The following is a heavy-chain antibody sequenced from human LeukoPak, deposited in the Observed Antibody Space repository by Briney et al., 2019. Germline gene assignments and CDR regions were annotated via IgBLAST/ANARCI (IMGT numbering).Heavy chain of an antibody. V-gene: IGHV5-51*01. J-gene: IGHJ3*02. D-gene: IGHD3-22*01. CDR2: IYPGDSDT. CDR3: ARQGRYYDSSRI. Sequence: GESLKISCXGSGYSFTSYWICWGREMPGKGLEWMGIIYPGDSDTRYSPSFQGQVTISADKSISTAYLQWSSLKASDTAMYYCARQGRYYDSSRIWGQGTMVTVSS. CDR1: GYSFTSYW.